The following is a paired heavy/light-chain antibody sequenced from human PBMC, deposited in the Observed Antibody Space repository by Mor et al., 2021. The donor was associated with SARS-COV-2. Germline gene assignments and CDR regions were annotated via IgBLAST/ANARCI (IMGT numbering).Heavy chain of an antibody. V-gene: IGHV1-18*04. CDR1: GYTFTNNG. Sequence: QVYLVQSGIEVKKPGASVKVSCKASGYTFTNNGITWVRQAPGQGLEWMGWISPYNGDTNYAQKLQGRVTMTTDTPTTTAYMELRSLRSDDTAVYYCSRDLGRHFDPWGQGTLVIVSS. D-gene: IGHD1-26*01. CDR2: ISPYNGDT. CDR3: SRDLGRHFDP. J-gene: IGHJ5*02.
Light chain of an antibody. Sequence: QSALTQPASVSGSPGQSITISCTGTSSDVGGYNLVSWYQQHPGKAPKLIIYEVTKRPSGVSNRFSGSKSGNTASLTISGLQAEDEADYYCCSYTRSTSTVFGTGTEVTVL. J-gene: IGLJ1*01. V-gene: IGLV2-23*02. CDR1: SSDVGGYNL. CDR3: CSYTRSTSTV. CDR2: EVT.